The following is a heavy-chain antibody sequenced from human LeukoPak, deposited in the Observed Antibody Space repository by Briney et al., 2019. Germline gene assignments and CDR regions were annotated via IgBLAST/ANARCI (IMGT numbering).Heavy chain of an antibody. CDR2: ISWNSGSI. V-gene: IGHV3-9*01. CDR3: AREDHSNYNY. CDR1: GFTFDDYA. J-gene: IGHJ4*02. D-gene: IGHD4-11*01. Sequence: TGRSLRLSCAASGFTFDDYAMHWVRQAPGKGLEWVSGISWNSGSIGYADSVKGRFTISRDNTKNSLYLQMNSLRVEDTAVYYCAREDHSNYNYWGQGTLVTVSS.